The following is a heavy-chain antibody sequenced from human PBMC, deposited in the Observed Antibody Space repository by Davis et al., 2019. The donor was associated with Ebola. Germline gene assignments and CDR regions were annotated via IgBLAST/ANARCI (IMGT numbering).Heavy chain of an antibody. CDR2: IYHTGYT. CDR1: GASISAYY. V-gene: IGHV4-59*08. D-gene: IGHD2-15*01. Sequence: SETLSLTCTVSGASISAYYWNWMRQPPGRGLEWIGYIYHTGYTKYNPTLRSRVIMSEDTSTSQLSLRLNSVTAADTAVYYCARTDRVCSGGTCYSGNDFDYWGQGTLVTVSS. J-gene: IGHJ4*02. CDR3: ARTDRVCSGGTCYSGNDFDY.